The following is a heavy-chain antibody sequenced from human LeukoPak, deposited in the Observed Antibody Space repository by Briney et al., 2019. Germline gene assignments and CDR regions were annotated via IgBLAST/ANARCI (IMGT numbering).Heavy chain of an antibody. J-gene: IGHJ4*02. V-gene: IGHV3-30*18. Sequence: GGALRLSCAASGFTFSSYSMNWVRQAPGKGLEWVAVISYDGTNKYYADSVKGRFTISRDYPKNTLFLQMSSLRAEDTAVYYCAKGRYSSTWCSDHWGQGTLVTVSS. CDR2: ISYDGTNK. CDR1: GFTFSSYS. CDR3: AKGRYSSTWCSDH. D-gene: IGHD6-13*01.